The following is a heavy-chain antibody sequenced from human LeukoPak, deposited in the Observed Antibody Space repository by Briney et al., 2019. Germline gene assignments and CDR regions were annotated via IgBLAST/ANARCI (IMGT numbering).Heavy chain of an antibody. V-gene: IGHV3-21*01. D-gene: IGHD5-18*01. CDR2: ISSSSSYI. Sequence: GGSLRLSCAASGFTFSGYSMNWVRQAPGKGLEWVSSISSSSSYIYYADSVKGRFTISRDNAKNSLYLQMNSLRAEDTAVYYCARYYKRGYSYGEGFDWFDPWGQGTLVTVSS. CDR3: ARYYKRGYSYGEGFDWFDP. CDR1: GFTFSGYS. J-gene: IGHJ5*02.